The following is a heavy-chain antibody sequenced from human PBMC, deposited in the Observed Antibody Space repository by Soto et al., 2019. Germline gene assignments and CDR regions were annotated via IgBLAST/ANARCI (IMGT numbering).Heavy chain of an antibody. V-gene: IGHV4-34*01. J-gene: IGHJ4*02. Sequence: SETLSLTGAVYGGSFSGYYWSWIRQPPGKGLEWIGEINHSGSTNYNPSLKSRVTISVDTSKNQFSLKLSSVTAADTAVYYCAIYGKAGLPSIESGTPRLTPDYCGQVTLIAFSP. D-gene: IGHD4-17*01. CDR3: AIYGKAGLPSIESGTPRLTPDY. CDR1: GGSFSGYY. CDR2: INHSGST.